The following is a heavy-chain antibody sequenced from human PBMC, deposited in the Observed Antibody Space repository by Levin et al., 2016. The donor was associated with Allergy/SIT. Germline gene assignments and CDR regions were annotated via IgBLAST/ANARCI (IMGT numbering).Heavy chain of an antibody. CDR3: ARGGTTETTSYGVDV. CDR1: TASMYNYY. V-gene: IGHV4-59*01. Sequence: SETLSLTCTVSTASMYNYYWSWIRQPPGKGLEWIGYIYYSGSANYNPSLKSRVTISVDTSKNQFSLQLSSVTAADTAVYYCARGGTTETTSYGVDVWGLGTTVTVSS. CDR2: IYYSGSA. D-gene: IGHD1-1*01. J-gene: IGHJ6*02.